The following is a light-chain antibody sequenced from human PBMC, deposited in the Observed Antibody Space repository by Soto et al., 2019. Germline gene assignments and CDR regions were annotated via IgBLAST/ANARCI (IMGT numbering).Light chain of an antibody. V-gene: IGKV3-20*01. Sequence: DIVLTQSPGTLSLSPGDIATLSCRASQSVSTSYLAWYQQKPGQAPRLLIYGASSRATGIPDRFSGSGSGTDFTLTISSLQSEDVAVYYCQQYNNWPITLGQGTRLEIK. CDR2: GAS. CDR1: QSVSTSY. CDR3: QQYNNWPIT. J-gene: IGKJ5*01.